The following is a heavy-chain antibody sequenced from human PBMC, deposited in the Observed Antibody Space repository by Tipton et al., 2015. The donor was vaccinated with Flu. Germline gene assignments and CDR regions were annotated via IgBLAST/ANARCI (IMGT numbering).Heavy chain of an antibody. D-gene: IGHD4-11*01. CDR3: ARGAVTTEVYYYYYMDV. CDR1: GGTFSSYA. CDR2: IIPIFGTA. Sequence: QLVQSGAEVKKPGSSVKVSCKASGGTFSSYAISWVRQAPGQGLEWMGGIIPIFGTANYAQKFQGRVTITADESTSTAHMELSSLRSEDTAVYYCARGAVTTEVYYYYYMDVWGKGTTVTVSS. J-gene: IGHJ6*03. V-gene: IGHV1-69*01.